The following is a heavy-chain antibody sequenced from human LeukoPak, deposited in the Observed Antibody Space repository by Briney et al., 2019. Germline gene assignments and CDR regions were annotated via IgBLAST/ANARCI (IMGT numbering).Heavy chain of an antibody. CDR1: GFTFSSYG. D-gene: IGHD5-24*01. CDR2: IWYDGSNK. V-gene: IGHV3-33*01. CDR3: ARLEQGYYYGMDV. J-gene: IGHJ6*02. Sequence: GGSLRLSCAASGFTFSSYGMHWVRQAPGKGLEWVAVIWYDGSNKYYADSVKGRFTISRDNSKNTLYLQMNSLRAEDTAVYYCARLEQGYYYGMDVWGQGTTVTVSS.